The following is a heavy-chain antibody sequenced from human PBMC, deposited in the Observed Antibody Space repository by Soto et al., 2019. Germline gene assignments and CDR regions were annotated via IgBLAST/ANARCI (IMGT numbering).Heavy chain of an antibody. V-gene: IGHV2-26*01. CDR1: GFSLNSTRMG. D-gene: IGHD6-25*01. J-gene: IGHJ6*02. CDR2: IFSNAEK. Sequence: QVTLKESGPALVKPTETLTLTCTVSGFSLNSTRMGVSWIRQPPGKALEWLAHIFSNAEKSYSTSLKSRLTISKDTSKSQVVLTMTNMDPVDTATYYCARLSGNSAYYYYYGMDVWGRGTTVTVSS. CDR3: ARLSGNSAYYYYYGMDV.